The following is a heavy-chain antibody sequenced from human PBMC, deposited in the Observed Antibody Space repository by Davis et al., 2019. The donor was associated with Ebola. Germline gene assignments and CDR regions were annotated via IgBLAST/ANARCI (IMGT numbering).Heavy chain of an antibody. V-gene: IGHV3-30*14. D-gene: IGHD3-9*01. Sequence: GGSLRLSCAASGFTFSSYTMHWVRQAPGKGLEWVAVISYDGSNKYYADSVKGRFTISRHNSKNTLYLQMNSLRAEDTAVYYCARVHRYAFDIWGQGTMVTVSS. J-gene: IGHJ3*02. CDR2: ISYDGSNK. CDR3: ARVHRYAFDI. CDR1: GFTFSSYT.